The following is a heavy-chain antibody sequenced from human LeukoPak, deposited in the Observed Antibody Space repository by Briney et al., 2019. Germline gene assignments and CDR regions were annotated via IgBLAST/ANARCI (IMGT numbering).Heavy chain of an antibody. CDR2: ISSNDGRT. Sequence: GGSLRLSCAASGFTVNSNYMSWVRQAPGKGLEWVSVISSNDGRTYYANSVKGRFTVSRDNSKNMLYLRMNTLRAEDTAIYYCAKRMGCADFNCYAELDSWGQGTLVTVSS. D-gene: IGHD3-16*01. CDR3: AKRMGCADFNCYAELDS. CDR1: GFTVNSNY. J-gene: IGHJ4*02. V-gene: IGHV3-23*01.